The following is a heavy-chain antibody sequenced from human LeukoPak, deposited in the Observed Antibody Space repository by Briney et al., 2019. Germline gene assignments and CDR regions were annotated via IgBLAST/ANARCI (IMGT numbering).Heavy chain of an antibody. CDR3: ARQTGVGLFILP. CDR1: GDSISTSNSY. CDR2: IYYSGNT. Sequence: SETLSLPCAVSGDSISTSNSYWGWIRRPPGKGLEWVGSIYYSGNTYYNPSLKSRDTITVDTSKNQFSLKLTSVTAADTAVYYCARQTGVGLFILPGGQGTLVTVSS. J-gene: IGHJ4*02. V-gene: IGHV4-39*01. D-gene: IGHD3-3*01.